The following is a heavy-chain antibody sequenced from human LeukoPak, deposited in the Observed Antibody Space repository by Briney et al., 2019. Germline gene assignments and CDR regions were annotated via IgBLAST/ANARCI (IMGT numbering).Heavy chain of an antibody. CDR1: GGSFSGYY. V-gene: IGHV4-34*01. Sequence: NPSETLSLTCAVYGGSFSGYYWSWIRQPPGKGLEWIGEINHSGSTNYNPSLKSRVTISVDTSNNQFSLKLSSVTAADTAVYYCARGVYYYDSSGYSLRAFDIWGQGTMVTVSS. CDR3: ARGVYYYDSSGYSLRAFDI. D-gene: IGHD3-22*01. CDR2: INHSGST. J-gene: IGHJ3*02.